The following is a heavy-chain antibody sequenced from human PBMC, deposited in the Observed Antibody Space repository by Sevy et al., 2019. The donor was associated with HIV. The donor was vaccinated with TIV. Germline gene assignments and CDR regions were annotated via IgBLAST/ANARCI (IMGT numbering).Heavy chain of an antibody. J-gene: IGHJ6*02. Sequence: GGSLRLSCAASGFTFTSYGMHWVRQAPGKGLQWVAVIWYDGSIKYYTESVRDRFTISRDNSKNTLDLQMNSLRVEDTALYYCARAEGFGNYYYSGMDVWGQGTMVTVSS. D-gene: IGHD3-10*01. CDR3: ARAEGFGNYYYSGMDV. CDR1: GFTFTSYG. CDR2: IWYDGSIK. V-gene: IGHV3-33*01.